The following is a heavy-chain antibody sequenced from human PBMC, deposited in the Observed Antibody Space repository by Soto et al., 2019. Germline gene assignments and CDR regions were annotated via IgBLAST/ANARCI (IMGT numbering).Heavy chain of an antibody. V-gene: IGHV4-4*07. Sequence: QVQLQESGPGLVKPSATLSLTCTVSGASISNADWSWIRQAAGKRLEWIGRIHSSGTFNYNPSLKSRVSISRDTSKNQISLKLSSVTAADTAVYYCARDNIVSKGYGMDVWGQGTTVTVSS. J-gene: IGHJ6*02. CDR3: ARDNIVSKGYGMDV. CDR1: GASISNAD. D-gene: IGHD5-12*01. CDR2: IHSSGTF.